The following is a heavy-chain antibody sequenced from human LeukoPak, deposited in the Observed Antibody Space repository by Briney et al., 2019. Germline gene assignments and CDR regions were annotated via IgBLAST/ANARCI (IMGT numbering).Heavy chain of an antibody. CDR2: LSFSGLTT. V-gene: IGHV3-23*01. Sequence: GGSLRLSCAASGFTFINYAMNWVRQAPGKGLEWVSALSFSGLTTYYADSVRGRFTVSRDNSKSTLYLQMNSLRAEDTALYYCARPTSGWYAGGFDYWGQGILVTVSS. CDR3: ARPTSGWYAGGFDY. CDR1: GFTFINYA. D-gene: IGHD6-19*01. J-gene: IGHJ4*02.